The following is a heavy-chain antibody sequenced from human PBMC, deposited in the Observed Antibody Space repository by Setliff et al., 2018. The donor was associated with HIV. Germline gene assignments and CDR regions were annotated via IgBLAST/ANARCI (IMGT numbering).Heavy chain of an antibody. CDR2: INHSGST. CDR3: ARGSGAVVVAATPFAY. J-gene: IGHJ4*02. CDR1: GGSINSGDYY. V-gene: IGHV4-34*01. Sequence: SETLSLTCTVSGGSINSGDYYWSWIRQPPGKGLEWIGEINHSGSTNYNPSLKSRVTISIDTSKNQFSLNLTSVTAADTAVYYCARGSGAVVVAATPFAYWGQGTLVTVSS. D-gene: IGHD2-15*01.